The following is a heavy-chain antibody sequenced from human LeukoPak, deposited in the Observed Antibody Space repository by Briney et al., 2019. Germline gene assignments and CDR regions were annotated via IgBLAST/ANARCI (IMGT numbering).Heavy chain of an antibody. CDR2: IYASGST. Sequence: SETLSLTCTVSGGSISSYCWSWIRQPAAKGLEWIGRIYASGSTNYNPSLKSRVTMSVDTSKNQFSLKLTSVTAADTAVYYCARDGWSSGWWRFDPWGQGTLVTVSS. CDR3: ARDGWSSGWWRFDP. CDR1: GGSISSYC. V-gene: IGHV4-4*07. J-gene: IGHJ5*02. D-gene: IGHD6-19*01.